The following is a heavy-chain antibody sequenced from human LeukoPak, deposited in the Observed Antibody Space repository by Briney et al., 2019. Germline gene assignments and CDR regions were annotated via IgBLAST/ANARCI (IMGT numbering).Heavy chain of an antibody. CDR1: GYTFTSYY. Sequence: ASVKVSCKASGYTFTSYYMHWVRQAPGQGLEWMGIINPSGGSTSYAQKFQGRVTMTRDTSTSTVYMELNSLRDEDTAVYYCASGDYYPTPPYFYYYGMDVWGQGTTVTVSS. CDR2: INPSGGST. CDR3: ASGDYYPTPPYFYYYGMDV. J-gene: IGHJ6*02. D-gene: IGHD1-26*01. V-gene: IGHV1-46*01.